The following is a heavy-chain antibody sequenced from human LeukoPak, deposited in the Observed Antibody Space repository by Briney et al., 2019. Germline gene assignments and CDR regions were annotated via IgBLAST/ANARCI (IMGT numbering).Heavy chain of an antibody. Sequence: SVNVSCKASGGTFSSYAISWVRQAPGQGLEWMGGIIPIFGTANYAQKFQGRVTITADKSTSTAYMELSSLRSEDTAVYYCAHVPPEDYYYYGMDVWGKGTTVTVSS. CDR1: GGTFSSYA. J-gene: IGHJ6*04. D-gene: IGHD3-16*01. CDR2: IIPIFGTA. CDR3: AHVPPEDYYYYGMDV. V-gene: IGHV1-69*06.